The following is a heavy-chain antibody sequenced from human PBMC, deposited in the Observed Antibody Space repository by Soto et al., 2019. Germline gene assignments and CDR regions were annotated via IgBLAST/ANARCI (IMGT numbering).Heavy chain of an antibody. CDR1: GYSFSSHA. D-gene: IGHD6-13*01. CDR3: ARGGALSTSWYWGDGLDS. J-gene: IGHJ4*02. Sequence: GASVKVSCKASGYSFSSHAITWVRQAPGQGLEWMGGIIPVFGTPSYAQKFQGRVTISADKSTNTSYLELRSLRSEDTAVYYCARGGALSTSWYWGDGLDSWGQGTQLTVSS. V-gene: IGHV1-69*06. CDR2: IIPVFGTP.